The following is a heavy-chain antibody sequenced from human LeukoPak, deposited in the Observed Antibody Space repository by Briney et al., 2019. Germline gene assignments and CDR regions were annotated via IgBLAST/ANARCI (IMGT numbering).Heavy chain of an antibody. Sequence: GGSLRLSCAASGFTFSSYAMSWVRQAPGKGLEWVSAISGSGGSTYYADSVKGRFTISRDNSKNTLYLQMNSLRAEDTAVYYCAKDHSRSGSYPTSFDYWGQGTLVTASS. CDR2: ISGSGGST. CDR1: GFTFSSYA. CDR3: AKDHSRSGSYPTSFDY. J-gene: IGHJ4*02. V-gene: IGHV3-23*01. D-gene: IGHD3-10*01.